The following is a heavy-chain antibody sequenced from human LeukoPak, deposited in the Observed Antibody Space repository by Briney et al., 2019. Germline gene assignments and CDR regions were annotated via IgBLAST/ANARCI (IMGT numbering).Heavy chain of an antibody. CDR1: GYTFTSYA. J-gene: IGHJ1*01. D-gene: IGHD3-22*01. Sequence: ASVKVSCKASGYTFTSYAMNWVRQAPGQGLEWMGWINTDTGNPTYAQGFTGRFVFSLDTPVSTAYLQISSLKAEDTAVYYCARDITMIPLTTPLQHWGQGTLVTVSS. CDR2: INTDTGNP. V-gene: IGHV7-4-1*02. CDR3: ARDITMIPLTTPLQH.